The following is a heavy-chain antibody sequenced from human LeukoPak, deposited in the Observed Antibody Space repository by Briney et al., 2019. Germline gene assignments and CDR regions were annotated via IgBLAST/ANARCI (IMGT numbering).Heavy chain of an antibody. CDR3: AKDYYDFWSGPFNWFDP. V-gene: IGHV3-30*02. CDR1: GFTFSSYG. J-gene: IGHJ5*02. CDR2: IRYDGSNK. Sequence: PGGSLRLSCAASGFTFSSYGMHWVRQAPGKGLEWVAFIRYDGSNKYYADSVKGRFTISRDNSKNTLYPQMNSLRAEDTAVYYCAKDYYDFWSGPFNWFDPWGQGTLVTVSS. D-gene: IGHD3-3*01.